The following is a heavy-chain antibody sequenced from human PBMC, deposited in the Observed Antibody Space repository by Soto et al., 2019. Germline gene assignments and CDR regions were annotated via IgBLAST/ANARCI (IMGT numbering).Heavy chain of an antibody. CDR2: ISAYNGKT. CDR1: GYTFTSYG. CDR3: ARVIAAAADCDY. V-gene: IGHV1-18*01. D-gene: IGHD6-13*01. J-gene: IGHJ4*02. Sequence: QVQLVQSGAEVKKPGASVKVSCKASGYTFTSYGISWVRQAPGQGLEWMGWISAYNGKTNYAQKLQGRVTMTTDPSTSTAYMELRRLRSDDTAVYYCARVIAAAADCDYWGQGTLVTVSS.